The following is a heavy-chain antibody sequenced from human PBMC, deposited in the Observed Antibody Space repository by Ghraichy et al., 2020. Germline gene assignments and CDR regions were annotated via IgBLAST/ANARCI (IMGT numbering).Heavy chain of an antibody. V-gene: IGHV4-4*02. CDR3: ATVGGWNYGDAFDI. D-gene: IGHD1-7*01. CDR2: IYHSEST. J-gene: IGHJ3*02. Sequence: SETLSLTCAVSGGSISSSNWWSWVRQPPGKGLEWIGEIYHSESTNYNPSLKSRVTISVDKSKNLFSLNLSSVTAADTAVYYCATVGGWNYGDAFDIWGQGTMVTVSS. CDR1: GGSISSSNW.